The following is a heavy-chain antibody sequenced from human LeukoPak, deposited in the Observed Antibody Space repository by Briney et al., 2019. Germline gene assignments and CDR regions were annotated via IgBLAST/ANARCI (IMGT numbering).Heavy chain of an antibody. CDR3: MRGFSD. V-gene: IGHV3-66*01. CDR1: GFTVSSNY. CDR2: IYTGGST. J-gene: IGHJ4*02. Sequence: GGSLRLSCAASGFTVSSNYMNWVRQAPGKGLEWVSVIYTGGSTYYAVYVNGRFTISRDNCMNTLYLQMHSLRAEDTAVYYSMRGFSDWGQGTLVTVSS.